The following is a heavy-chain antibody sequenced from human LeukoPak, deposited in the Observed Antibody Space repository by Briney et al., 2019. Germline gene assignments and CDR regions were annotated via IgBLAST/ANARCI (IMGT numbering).Heavy chain of an antibody. Sequence: SETLSLTCTVSGGSISSYYWSWIRQPPGKGLEWIGYIYYSGSTNYNPSLKSRVTISVDTSKNQFSLKLSSVTAADTAVCYCAGTYYYGSSVNFDYWGQGTLVAVSS. CDR2: IYYSGST. CDR1: GGSISSYY. J-gene: IGHJ4*02. D-gene: IGHD3-22*01. V-gene: IGHV4-59*08. CDR3: AGTYYYGSSVNFDY.